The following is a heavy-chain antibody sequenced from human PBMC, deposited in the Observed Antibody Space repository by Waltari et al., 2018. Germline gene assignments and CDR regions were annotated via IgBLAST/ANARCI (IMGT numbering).Heavy chain of an antibody. J-gene: IGHJ4*02. CDR2: INHSGST. CDR1: GGSFSGYY. V-gene: IGHV4-34*01. CDR3: AKDADPNSSGWYYFDY. Sequence: QVQLQQWGAGLLKPSETLSLTCAVYGGSFSGYYWSWIRQPPGKGLEWIGEINHSGSTNYNPSLKSRVTISVDTSKNQFSLKLSSVTAADTAVYYCAKDADPNSSGWYYFDYWGQGTLVTVSS. D-gene: IGHD6-19*01.